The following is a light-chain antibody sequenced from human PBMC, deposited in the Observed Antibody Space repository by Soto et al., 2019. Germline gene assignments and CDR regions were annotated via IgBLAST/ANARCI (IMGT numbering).Light chain of an antibody. Sequence: QLVLTQSPSASASLGASVKLTCTLSSGHRSYAIAWHQQQPEKGPRFLMKLNSDGSHRKGDGIPDRFSGSSSGAERYLTIPSLHSEDEAGYYCQTWGTGIHVVFGGGTKLTVL. J-gene: IGLJ2*01. V-gene: IGLV4-69*01. CDR2: LNSDGSH. CDR1: SGHRSYA. CDR3: QTWGTGIHVV.